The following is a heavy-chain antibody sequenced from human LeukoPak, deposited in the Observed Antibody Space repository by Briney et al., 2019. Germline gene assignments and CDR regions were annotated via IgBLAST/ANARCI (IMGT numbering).Heavy chain of an antibody. V-gene: IGHV1-8*01. CDR3: ARVARTYYDSSGYYPPVGAFDI. D-gene: IGHD3-22*01. J-gene: IGHJ3*02. Sequence: GASVKVSCKASGYTFTSYDINWVRQATGQGLEWMGWMNPNSGNTGYAQEFQGRVTMTRNTSISTAYMELSSLRSEDTAVYYCARVARTYYDSSGYYPPVGAFDIWGQGTMVTVSS. CDR2: MNPNSGNT. CDR1: GYTFTSYD.